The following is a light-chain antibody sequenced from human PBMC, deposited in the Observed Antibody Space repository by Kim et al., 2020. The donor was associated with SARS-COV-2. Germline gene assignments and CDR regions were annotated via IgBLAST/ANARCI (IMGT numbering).Light chain of an antibody. Sequence: GQSVTISCPGTISDLGAYNYVSWYRQHPGKAPKLMIYEVSERPSGVPDRFSGSKSGNTASLTVSGLQAEDEADYYCCAYAGSNNWVFGGGTQLTVL. V-gene: IGLV2-8*01. CDR2: EVS. CDR1: ISDLGAYNY. CDR3: CAYAGSNNWV. J-gene: IGLJ3*02.